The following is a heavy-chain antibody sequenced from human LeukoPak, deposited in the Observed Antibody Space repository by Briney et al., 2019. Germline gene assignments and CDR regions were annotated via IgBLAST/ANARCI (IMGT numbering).Heavy chain of an antibody. CDR1: GGSISSYY. CDR2: IYYIGST. CDR3: ARFRRDGYPFDY. J-gene: IGHJ4*02. V-gene: IGHV4-59*01. Sequence: PSETLSLTCTVAGGSISSYYWSWIRQPPGKGLEWIGYIYYIGSTNYNPSLKSRVTISVDTSKNQFSLKLSSVTAADTAVYYFARFRRDGYPFDYWGQGTLVTVSS. D-gene: IGHD5-24*01.